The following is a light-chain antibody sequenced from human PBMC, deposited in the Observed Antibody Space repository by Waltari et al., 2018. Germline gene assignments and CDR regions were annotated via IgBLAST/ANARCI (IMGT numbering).Light chain of an antibody. Sequence: EIVLTQSPATLPLSPGERATLSCRASQSVSSYLAWYQQKPGQAPRLLLYDASNRAAGIPARFSGSGSGTDFTLTISSLEPEDFAVFYCQQYDASPPMYTFGQGTKLEIK. V-gene: IGKV3-11*01. CDR2: DAS. CDR1: QSVSSY. J-gene: IGKJ2*01. CDR3: QQYDASPPMYT.